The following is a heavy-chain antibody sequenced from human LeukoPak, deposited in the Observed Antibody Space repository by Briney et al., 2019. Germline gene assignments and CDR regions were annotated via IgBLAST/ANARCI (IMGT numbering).Heavy chain of an antibody. CDR3: ARAREGYDFWSGYYQENYYYGMDV. Sequence: PGRSLRLSCAASGFTFDDYAMHWVRQAPGKGLEWVSGISWNSGSIGYADSVKGRFTISRDNAKNSLYLQMNSLRAEDTALYYCARAREGYDFWSGYYQENYYYGMDVWGQGTTVTVSS. CDR1: GFTFDDYA. CDR2: ISWNSGSI. J-gene: IGHJ6*02. V-gene: IGHV3-9*01. D-gene: IGHD3-3*01.